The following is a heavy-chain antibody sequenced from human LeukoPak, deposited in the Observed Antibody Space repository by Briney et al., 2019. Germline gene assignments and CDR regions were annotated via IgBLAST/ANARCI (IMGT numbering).Heavy chain of an antibody. J-gene: IGHJ3*02. CDR3: AKEATGTFDI. D-gene: IGHD3-10*01. CDR2: IRYDGSNK. CDR1: GFTFSSYA. V-gene: IGHV3-30*02. Sequence: TGGSLRLSCAASGFTFSSYAMHWVRQAPGKGLEWVTFIRYDGSNKYYGDSVKGRFTISRDNSKNMLYLQMNSLRAEDTAVYYCAKEATGTFDIWGQGTMVTVSS.